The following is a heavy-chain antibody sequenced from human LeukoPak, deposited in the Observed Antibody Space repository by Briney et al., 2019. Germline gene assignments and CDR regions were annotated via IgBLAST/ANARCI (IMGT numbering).Heavy chain of an antibody. D-gene: IGHD2-2*01. V-gene: IGHV1-18*01. Sequence: GASVKVSCKASGYTFTSYGISWVRQAPGQGLEWMGWISAYNGNTNYAQKLQGRVTMTTDTSTSTAYMELRSLGSDDTAVYYCARGAVYQLLESYYYSGMDVGGKGTTVTVSS. CDR1: GYTFTSYG. CDR2: ISAYNGNT. CDR3: ARGAVYQLLESYYYSGMDV. J-gene: IGHJ6*04.